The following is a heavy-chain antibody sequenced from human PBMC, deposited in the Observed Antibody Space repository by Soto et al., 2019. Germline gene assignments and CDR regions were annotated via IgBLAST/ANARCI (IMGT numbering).Heavy chain of an antibody. D-gene: IGHD1-26*01. CDR2: INPNGGDT. V-gene: IGHV1-2*02. Sequence: ASVKVSCKASGYNFIGYYIHWVRQAPGQGLEWMGWINPNGGDTTYAQNFQGRVTMTRDTSNGIAYLQMNSLNIEDSAVYYCSGAESPDTAYFSLYWGQGTPVTVSS. CDR3: SGAESPDTAYFSLY. CDR1: GYNFIGYY. J-gene: IGHJ4*02.